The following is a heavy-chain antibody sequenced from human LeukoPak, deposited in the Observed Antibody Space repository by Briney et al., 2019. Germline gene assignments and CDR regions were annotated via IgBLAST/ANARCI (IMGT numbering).Heavy chain of an antibody. CDR2: TNEDASTT. V-gene: IGHV3-74*01. D-gene: IGHD1-26*01. J-gene: IGHJ4*02. Sequence: PGGSLRPSCAASGFTFSSYWMHWVRQAPGKGLVWVSRTNEDASTTNYADSVKGRFTISRDNAKNTLYLQMNSLRAEDTAAYYCVRDLGGRSGYWGQGTLVTVSS. CDR1: GFTFSSYW. CDR3: VRDLGGRSGY.